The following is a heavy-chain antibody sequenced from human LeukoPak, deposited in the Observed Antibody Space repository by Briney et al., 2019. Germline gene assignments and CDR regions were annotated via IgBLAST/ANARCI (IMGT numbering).Heavy chain of an antibody. CDR1: GFTFSSYA. V-gene: IGHV3-30-3*01. CDR2: ISYDGSNK. CDR3: AAIPHDF. Sequence: GGSLRLSCAASGFTFSSYALHWVRQAPGKGLEWVAVISYDGSNKYYADSVKGRFTISRDNSKNTLYLQMNSLRAEDTAVYYCAAIPHDFWGQGTLVTVSS. J-gene: IGHJ4*02.